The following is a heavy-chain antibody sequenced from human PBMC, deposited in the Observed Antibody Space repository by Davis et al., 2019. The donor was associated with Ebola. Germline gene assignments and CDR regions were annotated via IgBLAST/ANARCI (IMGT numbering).Heavy chain of an antibody. CDR2: IYPGDSDT. Sequence: KVSCKGSGYNFTRFWIGWVRQMPGKGLEWMGIIYPGDSDTRYNPSLQGQVTIPADKSISTAYLQWSSLKATDTAMYYCARVGRLSPDYNHYVMDVWGQGTTVTVSS. CDR3: ARVGRLSPDYNHYVMDV. J-gene: IGHJ6*02. V-gene: IGHV5-51*01. CDR1: GYNFTRFW. D-gene: IGHD1-14*01.